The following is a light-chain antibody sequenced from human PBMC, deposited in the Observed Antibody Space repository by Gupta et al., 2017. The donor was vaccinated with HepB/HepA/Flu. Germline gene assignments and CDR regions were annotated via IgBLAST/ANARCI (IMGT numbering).Light chain of an antibody. V-gene: IGKV4-1*01. CDR3: QQYDSTPWT. Sequence: DIVMTQSPDSLAVSLGERATINCKSSQSGFYNSNNKNNLAWYQQKAGQPPKLLIYWASTRESGVPDRFSGSGSGTDFTLTISSLQAEDVAVYYCQQYDSTPWTFGQGTKVEIK. CDR2: WAS. CDR1: QSGFYNSNNKNN. J-gene: IGKJ1*01.